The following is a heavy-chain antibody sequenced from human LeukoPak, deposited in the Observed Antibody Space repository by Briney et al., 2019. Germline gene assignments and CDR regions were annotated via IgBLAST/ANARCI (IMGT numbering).Heavy chain of an antibody. CDR2: IYYSGST. J-gene: IGHJ6*02. CDR1: GGSISSYY. Sequence: SETLSLTCTVSGGSISSYYWTWIRQSPGKGLEWIGYIYYSGSTNYNPFLKSRVTILVDTSKNQFSLNLSSVTAADTAVYYCARATPLDSYYYYYGLDVWGQGATVTVSS. V-gene: IGHV4-59*01. CDR3: ARATPLDSYYYYYGLDV. D-gene: IGHD5-24*01.